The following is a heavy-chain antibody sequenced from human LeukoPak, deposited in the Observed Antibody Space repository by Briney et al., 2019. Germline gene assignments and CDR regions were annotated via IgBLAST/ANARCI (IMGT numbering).Heavy chain of an antibody. Sequence: GSLRLSCAASGFTFSDYYMSWIRQAPGKGLEWVSYISSSGSTIYYADSVKGRFTISRDNAKNSLYLQMNSLRAEDTAVYYCAKDSLYSSSWYSLDSWGQGTLVTVSS. D-gene: IGHD6-13*01. CDR3: AKDSLYSSSWYSLDS. J-gene: IGHJ4*02. CDR1: GFTFSDYY. V-gene: IGHV3-11*01. CDR2: ISSSGSTI.